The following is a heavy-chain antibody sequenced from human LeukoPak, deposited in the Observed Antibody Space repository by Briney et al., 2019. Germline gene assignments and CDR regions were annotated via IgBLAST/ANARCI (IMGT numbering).Heavy chain of an antibody. CDR3: ATSAGDYRAGHYYYMGV. Sequence: ASVKVSCKASGYTFTGYYMHWVRQAPGQGLEWMGWINPNTAGTNYAQKFLGGVTLTWDTSISTAYMELNRLTSDDTAVYYCATSAGDYRAGHYYYMGVWGKGTSVTVSS. CDR2: INPNTAGT. D-gene: IGHD4-11*01. CDR1: GYTFTGYY. J-gene: IGHJ6*03. V-gene: IGHV1-2*02.